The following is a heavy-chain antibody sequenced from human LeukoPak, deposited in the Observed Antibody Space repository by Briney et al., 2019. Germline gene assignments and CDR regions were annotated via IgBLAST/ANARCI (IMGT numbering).Heavy chain of an antibody. J-gene: IGHJ4*02. Sequence: SETLSLTCAVYGGSFSGYYWSWIRQPPGKGLEWIGEINHSGSTNYNPSLKSRVTISVDTSKNQFSLKLSSVTAADTAVYYCARVAAIVGATFDYWGQGTLVTVSS. V-gene: IGHV4-34*01. CDR3: ARVAAIVGATFDY. CDR1: GGSFSGYY. CDR2: INHSGST. D-gene: IGHD1-26*01.